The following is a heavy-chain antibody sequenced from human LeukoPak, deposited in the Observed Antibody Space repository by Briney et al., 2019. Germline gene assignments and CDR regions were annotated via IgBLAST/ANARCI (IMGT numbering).Heavy chain of an antibody. CDR1: GFTFSSYA. V-gene: IGHV3-30-3*01. D-gene: IGHD5-18*01. Sequence: GGSLRLSCAASGFTFSSYAMHWGRQAPGKGLEWVAVISYDGSNKYYADSVKGRFTISRDNSKNTLYLQMNSLRAEDTAVYYCAREGYSYTIDYWGGGTLVTVSS. CDR2: ISYDGSNK. J-gene: IGHJ4*02. CDR3: AREGYSYTIDY.